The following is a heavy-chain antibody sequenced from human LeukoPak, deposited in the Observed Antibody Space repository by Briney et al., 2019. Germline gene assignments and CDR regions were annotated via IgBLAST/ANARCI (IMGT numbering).Heavy chain of an antibody. CDR1: GGSISSSSYY. CDR2: INHSGST. J-gene: IGHJ4*02. V-gene: IGHV4-39*07. D-gene: IGHD6-13*01. CDR3: ASLAAAGREYYFDY. Sequence: SETLSLTCTVSGGSISSSSYYWGWIRQPPGKGLEWIGEINHSGSTNYNPSLKSRVTIPVDTSKNQFSLKLSSVTAADTAVYYCASLAAAGREYYFDYWGQGTLVTVSS.